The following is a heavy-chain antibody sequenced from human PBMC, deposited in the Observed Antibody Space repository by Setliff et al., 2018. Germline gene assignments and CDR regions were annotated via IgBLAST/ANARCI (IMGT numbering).Heavy chain of an antibody. D-gene: IGHD1-1*01. CDR3: ARGPWKHSAYYYYYYMDV. CDR1: GLPFSNSN. Sequence: GGSLRLSCVASGLPFSNSNMNWVRQAPGEGLEWVSSISSISNYIYYADSVKGRFTISRDNAKNSLFLQMNNLRAEDTAVYYCARGPWKHSAYYYYYYMDVWGKGTTVTVSS. CDR2: ISSISNYI. J-gene: IGHJ6*03. V-gene: IGHV3-21*01.